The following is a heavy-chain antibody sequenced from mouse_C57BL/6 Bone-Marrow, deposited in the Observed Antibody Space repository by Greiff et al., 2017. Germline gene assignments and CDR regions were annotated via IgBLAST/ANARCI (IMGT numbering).Heavy chain of an antibody. V-gene: IGHV1-85*01. CDR1: GYTFTSYD. CDR2: IYPRDGST. D-gene: IGHD1-1*01. CDR3: ERLEFYGSSGEWYFDV. J-gene: IGHJ1*03. Sequence: VQLQQSGPELVKPGASVKLSCKASGYTFTSYDINWVKQRPGQGLEWIGWIYPRDGSTKYNEKFKGKATLTVDTSSSTAYMELHSLTSEDSAVYFCERLEFYGSSGEWYFDVWGTGTTVTVSS.